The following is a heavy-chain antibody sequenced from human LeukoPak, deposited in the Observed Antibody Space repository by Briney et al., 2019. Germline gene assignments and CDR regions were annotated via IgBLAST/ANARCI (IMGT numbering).Heavy chain of an antibody. CDR1: GFTFSSYG. J-gene: IGHJ4*02. D-gene: IGHD3-10*01. Sequence: GGSLRLSCAASGFTFSSYGMTWVRQAPGKGLEWVSAISGSAATTFYADSVKGRFTISRDNSKNTLYLQMNSLRAEDTAVYYCAKRGPGSPQSGKYYFDYWGQGTLVTVSS. V-gene: IGHV3-23*01. CDR3: AKRGPGSPQSGKYYFDY. CDR2: ISGSAATT.